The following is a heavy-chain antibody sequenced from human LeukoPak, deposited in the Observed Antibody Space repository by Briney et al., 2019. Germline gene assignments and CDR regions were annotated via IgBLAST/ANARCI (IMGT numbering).Heavy chain of an antibody. CDR2: IYSGSTT. D-gene: IGHD2-2*01. CDR1: GFTVSSKY. J-gene: IGHJ4*02. CDR3: ARLRGYCSSNSCYPLGY. Sequence: GGSLRLSCAASGFTVSSKYISWVRQAPGKGLEWVSVIYSGSTTFYADSVKGRFSISRDNSKNTLYLQMNSLRAEDTAVYYCARLRGYCSSNSCYPLGYWGQGTLVTVSS. V-gene: IGHV3-53*01.